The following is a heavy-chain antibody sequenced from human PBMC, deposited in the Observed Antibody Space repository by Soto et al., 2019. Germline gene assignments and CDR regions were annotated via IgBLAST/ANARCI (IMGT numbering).Heavy chain of an antibody. J-gene: IGHJ4*02. CDR1: RFTFNTFA. V-gene: IGHV3-23*01. CDR3: AKHSYSDFWPGHYYYLDS. CDR2: INAGGRNT. D-gene: IGHD3-3*01. Sequence: EVQLLESGGGLVQPGGSLRLSCVTSRFTFNTFAMSWVRQAPGEGLEWVSAINAGGRNTYYADSVKGRFTISRDNSKNTLYLQMDSLRAENTAVYYCAKHSYSDFWPGHYYYLDSWGQGTLVTVSS.